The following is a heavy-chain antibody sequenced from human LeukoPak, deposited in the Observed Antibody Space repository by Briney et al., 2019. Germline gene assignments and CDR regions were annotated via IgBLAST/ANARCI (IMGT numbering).Heavy chain of an antibody. CDR2: IYPGDSDT. D-gene: IGHD2-21*02. Sequence: GESLKISCRTSGYTFTNYWIGWVRQMPGKGLEWMGIIYPGDSDTRYSPSFQGQVTISADKSISTAYLQWSSLKTSDTAIYFCARHGSVAVAGQYSPEGCWGQGTLVTVSS. J-gene: IGHJ4*02. V-gene: IGHV5-51*01. CDR3: ARHGSVAVAGQYSPEGC. CDR1: GYTFTNYW.